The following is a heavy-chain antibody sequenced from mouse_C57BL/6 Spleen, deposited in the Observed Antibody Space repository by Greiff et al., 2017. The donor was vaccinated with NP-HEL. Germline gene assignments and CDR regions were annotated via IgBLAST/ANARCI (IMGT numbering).Heavy chain of an antibody. CDR3: AMGVYDVEYYYAMDY. J-gene: IGHJ4*01. D-gene: IGHD2-12*01. V-gene: IGHV1-74*01. Sequence: QVQLQQPGAELVKPGASVKVSCKASGYTFTSYWMHWVKQRPGQGLEWIGRIHPSDSDTNYNQQFKGKATLTVDKSSSTAYMQLSSLTSEDSAVYYCAMGVYDVEYYYAMDYWGQGTTVTVSS. CDR2: IHPSDSDT. CDR1: GYTFTSYW.